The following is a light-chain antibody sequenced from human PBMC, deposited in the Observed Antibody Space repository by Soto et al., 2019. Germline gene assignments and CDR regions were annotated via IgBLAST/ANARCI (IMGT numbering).Light chain of an antibody. CDR1: HDIKYY. J-gene: IGKJ4*01. V-gene: IGKV1-33*01. CDR2: DAS. CDR3: QQFDDLPLT. Sequence: DIQMTQSPSSLSASVGDRVTITCQASHDIKYYLNWYQQKPGKAPKLLIYDASNLEIGVPSRFSGSGSGSHFTFTISNLQPEDIATYFCQQFDDLPLTFGGGTKVEIK.